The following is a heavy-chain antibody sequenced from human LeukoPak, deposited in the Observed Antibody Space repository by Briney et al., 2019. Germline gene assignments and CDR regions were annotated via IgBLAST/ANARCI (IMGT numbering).Heavy chain of an antibody. J-gene: IGHJ4*02. CDR2: TYYSGST. CDR3: ARVRGYYDSSGYDY. Sequence: PSETLSLTCTVSGASISSYYWSWIRQPPGKGLEWIGYTYYSGSTNYNPALKSRVTISEDTSKNQISLKLSSVTAADTAVYYCARVRGYYDSSGYDYWGQGTLVTVSS. D-gene: IGHD3-22*01. V-gene: IGHV4-59*01. CDR1: GASISSYY.